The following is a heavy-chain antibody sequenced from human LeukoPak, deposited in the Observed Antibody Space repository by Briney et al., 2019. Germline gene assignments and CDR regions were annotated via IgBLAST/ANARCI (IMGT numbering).Heavy chain of an antibody. J-gene: IGHJ4*02. Sequence: PSETLSLTCTVSGGSINSYYWSWIRQPPGKGLEWIGYIYYSGSTNYYPSLKSRVTISVDTSKNQFSLRLSSVTAADTAVYYCARVTGYMTEDYFDYWGQGTLITVSS. D-gene: IGHD6-13*01. CDR2: IYYSGST. CDR3: ARVTGYMTEDYFDY. CDR1: GGSINSYY. V-gene: IGHV4-59*01.